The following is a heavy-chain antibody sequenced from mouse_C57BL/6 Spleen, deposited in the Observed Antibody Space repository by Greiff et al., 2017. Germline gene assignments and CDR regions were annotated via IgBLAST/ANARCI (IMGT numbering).Heavy chain of an antibody. CDR3: AKEGARARYAMDY. D-gene: IGHD3-1*01. CDR2: IGPGSGST. Sequence: VQLQQSGAELVKPGASVKISCKASGYTFTDYYINWVKQRPGQGLEWIGKIGPGSGSTYYNEKFKGKATLTADKSSSTAYMQLSSLTSEDSAVYFGAKEGARARYAMDYWGQGTSVTVSS. V-gene: IGHV1-77*01. CDR1: GYTFTDYY. J-gene: IGHJ4*01.